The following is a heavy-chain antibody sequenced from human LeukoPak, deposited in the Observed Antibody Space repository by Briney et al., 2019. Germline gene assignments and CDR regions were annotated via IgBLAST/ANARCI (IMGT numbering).Heavy chain of an antibody. CDR2: ISGSAERM. CDR3: VKRDYPTPTDFYPLFDY. J-gene: IGHJ4*02. V-gene: IGHV3-23*01. CDR1: GFIFDNYA. Sequence: GGSLRLSCVASGFIFDNYAMAWVRQAPGKGLEWVSGISGSAERMYYADSVRGRFTISRDNSKNTLFLQLNSLRADDTAVYFCVKRDYPTPTDFYPLFDYWGQGALVTVSS. D-gene: IGHD3/OR15-3a*01.